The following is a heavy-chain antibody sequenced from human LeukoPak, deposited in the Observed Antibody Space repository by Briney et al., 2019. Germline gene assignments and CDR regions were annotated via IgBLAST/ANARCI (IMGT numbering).Heavy chain of an antibody. CDR1: GGSISSSSYY. D-gene: IGHD3-10*01. CDR2: INHSGST. J-gene: IGHJ4*02. CDR3: VRLGHYYYRSGRYSDY. V-gene: IGHV4-39*07. Sequence: SETLSLTCTVSGGSISSSSYYWGWIPPPPGKGLDWIGEINHSGSTNYNPYLKSRVTIAVDTYQIQFYLNLSTATAADTAVYYCVRLGHYYYRSGRYSDYRGQGTVVSVSS.